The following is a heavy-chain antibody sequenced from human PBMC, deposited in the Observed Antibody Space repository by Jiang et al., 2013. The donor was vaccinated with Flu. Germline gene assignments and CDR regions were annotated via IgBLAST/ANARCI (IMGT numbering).Heavy chain of an antibody. Sequence: YAMSWVRQTPGRGVQWVSAISGGGNTYYPDSVKGRFTISRDNSKNTLYLQMNSLRGDDTAVYYCAREARAPWFDNWGQGTLVTVSS. CDR3: AREARAPWFDN. CDR2: ISGGGNT. CDR1: YA. J-gene: IGHJ4*02. V-gene: IGHV3-23*01.